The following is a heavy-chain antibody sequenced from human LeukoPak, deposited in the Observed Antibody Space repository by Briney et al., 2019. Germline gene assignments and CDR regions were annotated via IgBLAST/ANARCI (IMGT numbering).Heavy chain of an antibody. CDR2: IWYDGSNK. V-gene: IGHV3-33*01. J-gene: IGHJ4*02. D-gene: IGHD3-10*01. Sequence: GRSLRLSCAASGFTFSSYGMHWVRQAPGKGLEWVAVIWYDGSNKYYADSVKGRFTISRDNSKKTLYLQMNSLRAEDTAVYYCARRSYGSGSYYLDYWGQGTLVTVSS. CDR3: ARRSYGSGSYYLDY. CDR1: GFTFSSYG.